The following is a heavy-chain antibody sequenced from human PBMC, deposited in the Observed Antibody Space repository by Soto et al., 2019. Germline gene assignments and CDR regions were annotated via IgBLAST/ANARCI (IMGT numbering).Heavy chain of an antibody. CDR1: GFTFSSYA. CDR2: ISGSGGST. J-gene: IGHJ4*02. V-gene: IGHV3-23*01. D-gene: IGHD5-12*01. Sequence: EVQLLESGGGLVQPGGSLRLSCAASGFTFSSYAMSWVRQAPGKGLEWVSAISGSGGSTYYADSVKGRFTISRDNSKNALYLQMTSLRADDTAVYYCAKLGGVIVAYDYRTIGYWGQGTLVTVSS. CDR3: AKLGGVIVAYDYRTIGY.